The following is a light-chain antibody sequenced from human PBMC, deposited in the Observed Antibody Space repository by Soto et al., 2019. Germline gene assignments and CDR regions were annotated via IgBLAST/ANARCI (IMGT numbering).Light chain of an antibody. J-gene: IGLJ3*02. Sequence: QAASVSGSPGQSITISCTGTSSDVGSYNLVSWYQQHPGKAPKLMIYEVSKRPSGVSNRFSGSKSGNTASLTISGLQAEDEADYYCCSYAGSSSYWVFGGGTKLTVL. CDR3: CSYAGSSSYWV. V-gene: IGLV2-23*02. CDR2: EVS. CDR1: SSDVGSYNL.